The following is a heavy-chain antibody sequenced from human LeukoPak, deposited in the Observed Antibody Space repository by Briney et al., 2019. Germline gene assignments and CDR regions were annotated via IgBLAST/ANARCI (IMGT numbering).Heavy chain of an antibody. J-gene: IGHJ3*02. V-gene: IGHV3-53*01. CDR3: ARVVTMIVVAYPDAFDI. D-gene: IGHD3-22*01. Sequence: GGSLRLSCAASGFTSSSYSMNWVRQAPGKGLEWVSVIYSGGSTYYADSVKGRFTISRDNSKNTLYLQMNSLRAEDRAVYYCARVVTMIVVAYPDAFDIWGPGTMVTVSS. CDR1: GFTSSSYS. CDR2: IYSGGST.